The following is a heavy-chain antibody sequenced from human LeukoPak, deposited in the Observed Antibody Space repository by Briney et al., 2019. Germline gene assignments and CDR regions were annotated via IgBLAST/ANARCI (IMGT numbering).Heavy chain of an antibody. V-gene: IGHV4-39*07. CDR1: GGSISNTNYY. D-gene: IGHD3-10*01. J-gene: IGHJ5*02. CDR3: ASCTALVREGFDP. CDR2: IYYSGTT. Sequence: PSETLSLTCTVSGGSISNTNYYWNWIRQPPGKGLEWIGSIYYSGTTYYNPSLKSRVTISVDTSKNQFSLKLSSVIAADTAVYYCASCTALVREGFDPWGQGTLVTVSS.